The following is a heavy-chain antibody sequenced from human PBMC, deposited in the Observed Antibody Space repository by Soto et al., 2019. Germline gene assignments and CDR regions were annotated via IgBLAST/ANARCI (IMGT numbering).Heavy chain of an antibody. CDR1: GFMFSSYW. CDR2: INSDGSSA. CDR3: AADPTCSLGATPTRCDR. J-gene: IGHJ5*02. Sequence: GGSLRLSCAGSGFMFSSYWMHWVRQTPGKGLMWVARINSDGSSAVYADSVKGRFTISRDNARSILYLQMNSLGADDTAVYYCAADPTCSLGATPTRCDRWGQGTLVTVSS. D-gene: IGHD1-26*01. V-gene: IGHV3-74*01.